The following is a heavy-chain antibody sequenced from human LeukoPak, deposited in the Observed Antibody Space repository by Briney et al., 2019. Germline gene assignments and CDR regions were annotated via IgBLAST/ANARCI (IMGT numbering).Heavy chain of an antibody. J-gene: IGHJ4*02. CDR2: IYSCGST. CDR3: ARESYYYDSSGYRVRGDY. Sequence: GGSLRLSCAASGFTVISNYMSWGRQAPGKGLEWVSVIYSCGSTYYADSGKGRFTISRDNSKNTLYLQMNSLRAEDTAVYYCARESYYYDSSGYRVRGDYWGQGTLVTVSS. D-gene: IGHD3-22*01. V-gene: IGHV3-66*01. CDR1: GFTVISNY.